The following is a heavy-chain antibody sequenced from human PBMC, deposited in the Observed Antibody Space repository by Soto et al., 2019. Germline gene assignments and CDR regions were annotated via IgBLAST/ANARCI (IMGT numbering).Heavy chain of an antibody. J-gene: IGHJ3*02. V-gene: IGHV2-5*02. CDR3: ASAASSGGQLWPPAFDI. D-gene: IGHD5-18*01. CDR2: IYWDDDK. Sequence: QITLKESGPTLVKPTQTLTLTCTFSGFSLSTSGVGVGWIRQPPGKALEWLALIYWDDDKRYSPSLKSRLTTTTDTYKTQLVLTMTNMDPVDTATYCGASAASSGGQLWPPAFDIWGQGTMVTVSS. CDR1: GFSLSTSGVG.